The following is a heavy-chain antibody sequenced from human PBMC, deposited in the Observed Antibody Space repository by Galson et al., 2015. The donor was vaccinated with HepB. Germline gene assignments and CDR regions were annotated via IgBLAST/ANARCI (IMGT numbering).Heavy chain of an antibody. D-gene: IGHD4-17*01. CDR2: IKSKTDGGTT. Sequence: SLRLSCAASGFTFSNAWMSWVRQAPGKGLEWVGRIKSKTDGGTTDYAAPVKGRFTISRDDSKNTLYLQMNSLKTEDTAVYYCTTESYGDYRYYYYYYGMDVWGQGTTVTVSS. V-gene: IGHV3-15*01. CDR3: TTESYGDYRYYYYYYGMDV. CDR1: GFTFSNAW. J-gene: IGHJ6*02.